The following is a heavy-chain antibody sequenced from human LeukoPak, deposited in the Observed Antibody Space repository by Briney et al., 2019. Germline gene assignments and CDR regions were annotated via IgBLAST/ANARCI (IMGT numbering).Heavy chain of an antibody. CDR2: TYGSGST. V-gene: IGHV4-4*02. CDR3: ARGLSGSYYAY. Sequence: SETLSLTCAVSGGSISSSNWWSWVRQPPGKGLEWIGETYGSGSTNYNPSLKSRVTISVDKSRNQFSLKLSSVTAADTAVYYCARGLSGSYYAYWGQGTLVTVSS. J-gene: IGHJ4*02. D-gene: IGHD1-26*01. CDR1: GGSISSSNW.